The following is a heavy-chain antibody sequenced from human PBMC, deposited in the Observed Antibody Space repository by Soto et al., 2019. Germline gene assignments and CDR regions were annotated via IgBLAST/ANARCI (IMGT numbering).Heavy chain of an antibody. Sequence: SVKVSCKASGGTFSSYTISWVRQAPGQGLEWMGRIIPILGIANYAQKFQGRVTITADKSTSTAYMELSSLRSEDTALYYCARAEYYDFWSGYSWFDPWGQGTLVTVSS. J-gene: IGHJ5*02. CDR3: ARAEYYDFWSGYSWFDP. CDR2: IIPILGIA. V-gene: IGHV1-69*02. CDR1: GGTFSSYT. D-gene: IGHD3-3*01.